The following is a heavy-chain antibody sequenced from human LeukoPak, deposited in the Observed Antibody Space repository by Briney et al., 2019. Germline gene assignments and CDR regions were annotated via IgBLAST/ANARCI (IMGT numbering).Heavy chain of an antibody. Sequence: GGSLRLSCAASGFTFSSYSMNWVRQAPGKGLEGVSSISISSSYIYFEDSVKGRFTNSRDNAKNSLHLQINSLKAEGTAVYYCARDQVTMVLTPGYGMDGWGQGTTVTVSS. V-gene: IGHV3-21*01. CDR3: ARDQVTMVLTPGYGMDG. J-gene: IGHJ6*02. CDR1: GFTFSSYS. D-gene: IGHD4/OR15-4a*01. CDR2: ISISSSYI.